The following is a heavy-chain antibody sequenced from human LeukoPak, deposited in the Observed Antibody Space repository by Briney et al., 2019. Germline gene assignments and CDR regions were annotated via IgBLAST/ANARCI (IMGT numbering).Heavy chain of an antibody. V-gene: IGHV1-46*01. CDR2: IQPSAGYT. CDR3: ARELVRENDYGDPSYYYYYGMDV. Sequence: ASVKVSCKTSGYTFTSYYIHWVRQAPGQGLEWMGVIQPSAGYTTYAQRFQGRLTVTRDTSTRTVYMELSSLRSEDTAVYYCARELVRENDYGDPSYYYYYGMDVWGQGTTVTVSS. D-gene: IGHD4-17*01. CDR1: GYTFTSYY. J-gene: IGHJ6*02.